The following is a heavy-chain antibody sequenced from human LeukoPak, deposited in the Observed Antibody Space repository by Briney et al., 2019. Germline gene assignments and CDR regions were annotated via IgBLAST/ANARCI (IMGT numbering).Heavy chain of an antibody. V-gene: IGHV3-9*01. Sequence: GRSLRLSCAASGFTFDDYAMHWVRQAPGKGLEWVSGISWNSGSIGYADSVKSRFTISRDNAKNSLYLQMNSLRAEDTALYYCAKAQNYDFWSGFFDYWGQGTPVTVSS. CDR1: GFTFDDYA. CDR3: AKAQNYDFWSGFFDY. J-gene: IGHJ4*02. CDR2: ISWNSGSI. D-gene: IGHD3-3*01.